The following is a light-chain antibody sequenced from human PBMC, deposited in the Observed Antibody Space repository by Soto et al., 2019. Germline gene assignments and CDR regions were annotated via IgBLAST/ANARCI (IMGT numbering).Light chain of an antibody. CDR1: QSPSNY. CDR2: AVS. J-gene: IGKJ2*01. CDR3: QQRSDWLYT. Sequence: EIVLTQSPATLSLSPGDRATLSCRASQSPSNYIAWYQQKPGQAPRLLIYAVSNRATGIPARFSGSGSGTDFTLTISSLEPEDFAIYYCQQRSDWLYTFGQGTKLEIK. V-gene: IGKV3-11*01.